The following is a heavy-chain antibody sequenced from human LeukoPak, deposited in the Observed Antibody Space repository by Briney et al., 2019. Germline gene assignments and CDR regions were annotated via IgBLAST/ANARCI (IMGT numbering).Heavy chain of an antibody. J-gene: IGHJ4*02. CDR1: GGTFSSYA. V-gene: IGHV1-69*04. CDR2: IIPILGIA. D-gene: IGHD4-17*01. Sequence: SVKVSCKASGGTFSSYAISWVRQAPGQGLEWMGRIIPILGIANYAQKFQGRVTITADKSTSTAYMELSSLRSEDTAVYYCARAWYDYGDFLDYWGQGTLVTVSS. CDR3: ARAWYDYGDFLDY.